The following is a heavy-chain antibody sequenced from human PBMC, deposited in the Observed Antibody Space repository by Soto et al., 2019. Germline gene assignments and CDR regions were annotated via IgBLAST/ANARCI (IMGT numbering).Heavy chain of an antibody. J-gene: IGHJ6*02. Sequence: QVQLQASGPVLVKPSQTLSLTCTVSGGSINSGAYYWSWIRQHPGKGLEWIGYIYYIRSTYYNPSVKSRVTMSVDTSKNQFSLKLSSVTAADTAVYYSSRAATPSAIFRVVTLDVWGQGTTVTVSS. V-gene: IGHV4-31*03. CDR2: IYYIRST. CDR1: GGSINSGAYY. CDR3: SRAATPSAIFRVVTLDV. D-gene: IGHD3-3*01.